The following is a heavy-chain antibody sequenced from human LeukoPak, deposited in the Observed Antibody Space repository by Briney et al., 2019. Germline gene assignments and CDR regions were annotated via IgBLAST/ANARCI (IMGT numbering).Heavy chain of an antibody. CDR2: IKSKSDGGTT. D-gene: IGHD5-18*01. J-gene: IGHJ6*02. V-gene: IGHV3-15*07. CDR1: GFTLSNAW. CDR3: TTDRGYSYGYPNYYYYYGMDV. Sequence: PGGSLRLSCAASGFTLSNAWMKWVRQARWKGLEWVGRIKSKSDGGTTDYAAPVKGRFTISRDDSKNTLYLQMNSLKTEDTAVYYCTTDRGYSYGYPNYYYYYGMDVWGQGTTVTVSS.